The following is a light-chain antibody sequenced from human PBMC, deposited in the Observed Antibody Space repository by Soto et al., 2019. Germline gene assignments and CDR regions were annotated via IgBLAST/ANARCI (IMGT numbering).Light chain of an antibody. J-gene: IGKJ1*01. CDR1: QSISSF. CDR3: QQSYSTPRT. V-gene: IGKV1-39*01. Sequence: DIQMTQSPSSLSASVGDRVTITCRASQSISSFLNWYQKKPGKAPKLLIYAASSLQSGVPSRFSGSGSGTDFTLTISSLQPEDFVTYYCQQSYSTPRTFGQGTKVEIK. CDR2: AAS.